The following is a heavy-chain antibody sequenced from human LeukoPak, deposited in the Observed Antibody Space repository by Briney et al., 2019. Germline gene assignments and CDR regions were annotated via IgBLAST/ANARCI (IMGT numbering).Heavy chain of an antibody. CDR2: IIPIFGTA. CDR3: AREGLYYYDNSAYYPH. D-gene: IGHD3-22*01. V-gene: IGHV1-69*05. J-gene: IGHJ4*02. CDR1: GGTFSSYA. Sequence: GPPVKVSCKASGGTFSSYAISWVRQAPGQGLEWMGGIIPIFGTANYAQKFQGRVTITTDESTSTAYMELSRLRSDDTAVYYCAREGLYYYDNSAYYPHWGQGTLVTVSS.